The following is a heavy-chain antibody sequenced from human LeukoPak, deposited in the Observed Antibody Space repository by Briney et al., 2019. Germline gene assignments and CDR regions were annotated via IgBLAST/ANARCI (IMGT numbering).Heavy chain of an antibody. D-gene: IGHD1-26*01. CDR1: GFTFTNSW. CDR2: IKQDGSTK. CDR3: ARDTDGSLDY. V-gene: IGHV3-7*01. J-gene: IGHJ4*02. Sequence: SGGSLRLSCAASGFTFTNSWMAWVRQAPGKGLEWVANIKQDGSTKHYADSLKGRFTISRDNPKNSLYLQMNSLGADDTAAYYCARDTDGSLDYWGQGILVTVAS.